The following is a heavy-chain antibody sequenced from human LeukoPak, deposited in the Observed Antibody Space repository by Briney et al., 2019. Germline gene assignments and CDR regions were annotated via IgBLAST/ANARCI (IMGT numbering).Heavy chain of an antibody. J-gene: IGHJ4*02. V-gene: IGHV3-64D*09. CDR1: GFTFSSYA. CDR2: IPTNGGAA. Sequence: PGGSLRLSCSASGFTFSSYAMHWVRQAPGRGLEYVSGIPTNGGAADYADSVKGRFTIYRDISKNTLYLRLSSLRPEDTAVYYCVRGLYYDSSGYFPYWGQGTLVTVSS. CDR3: VRGLYYDSSGYFPY. D-gene: IGHD3-22*01.